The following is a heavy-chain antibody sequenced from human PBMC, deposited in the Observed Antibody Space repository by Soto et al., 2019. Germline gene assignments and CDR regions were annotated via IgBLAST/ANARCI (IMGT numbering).Heavy chain of an antibody. CDR1: GYTFTNYV. J-gene: IGHJ4*02. CDR3: ARGLTIFGVVIGY. V-gene: IGHV1-3*01. D-gene: IGHD3-3*01. CDR2: INSGNGNT. Sequence: RASVKVSCKTSGYTFTNYVVDWVRQAPGQGLEWMGWINSGNGNTKYSEKFQGRVTITRDTSASTAYMKLNSLTSEDTAVYYCARGLTIFGVVIGYWGQGTLVTVSS.